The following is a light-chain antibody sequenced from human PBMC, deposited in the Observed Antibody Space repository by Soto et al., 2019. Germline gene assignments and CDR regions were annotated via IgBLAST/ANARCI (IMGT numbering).Light chain of an antibody. CDR2: DVS. CDR3: SSYAGSNNLV. Sequence: QSALTQPPSASGSLGQSVTISCTGTSSDVGGYNYVSWYQQHPGKAPKLLIYDVSHWPSGVPDRFSGSKSGNTASLTVSGLQADDETDYYCSSYAGSNNLVFGTGTKLTVL. J-gene: IGLJ1*01. CDR1: SSDVGGYNY. V-gene: IGLV2-8*01.